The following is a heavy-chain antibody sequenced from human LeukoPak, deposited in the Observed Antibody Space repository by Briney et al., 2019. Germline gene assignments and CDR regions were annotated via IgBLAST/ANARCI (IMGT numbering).Heavy chain of an antibody. CDR2: INHSGST. D-gene: IGHD3-3*01. Sequence: SETLSLTCAVYGGSFSGYYWSWIRQPPGKGLEWIGEINHSGSTNYNPSLKSRATISVDTSKNQFSLKLSSVTAADTAVYYCARHRSYYDFWSGYYPDVFDYWGQGTLVTVSS. CDR3: ARHRSYYDFWSGYYPDVFDY. V-gene: IGHV4-34*01. J-gene: IGHJ4*02. CDR1: GGSFSGYY.